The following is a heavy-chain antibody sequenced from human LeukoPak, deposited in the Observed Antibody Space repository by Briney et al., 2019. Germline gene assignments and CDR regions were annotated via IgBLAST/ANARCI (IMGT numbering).Heavy chain of an antibody. Sequence: ASVKVSCKASGYTFTGYYMHWVRQAPGQGLEWRGWINPNSGGTNYAQKFQGRVTMTRDTSISTAYMELSRLRSDDTAVYYCARDSSGLYNWFDPWGQGTLVTVSS. CDR1: GYTFTGYY. V-gene: IGHV1-2*02. CDR2: INPNSGGT. D-gene: IGHD6-19*01. J-gene: IGHJ5*02. CDR3: ARDSSGLYNWFDP.